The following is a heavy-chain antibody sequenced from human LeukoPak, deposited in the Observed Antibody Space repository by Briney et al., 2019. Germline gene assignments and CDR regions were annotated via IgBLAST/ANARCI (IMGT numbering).Heavy chain of an antibody. D-gene: IGHD1-26*01. CDR1: GFTFSSYD. CDR2: ISPSGTTI. Sequence: GGSLRLSCAASGFTFSSYDMNWVRKAPGKGLEWVSYISPSGTTISYADSVKGRFTISRDKAKNSLYLQMNSLRDDDTAVYYCARLVGGTAADLDYWGQGTLVTVSS. CDR3: ARLVGGTAADLDY. V-gene: IGHV3-48*02. J-gene: IGHJ4*02.